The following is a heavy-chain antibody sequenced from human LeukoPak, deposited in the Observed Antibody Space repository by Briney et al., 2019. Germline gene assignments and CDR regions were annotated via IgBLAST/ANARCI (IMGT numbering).Heavy chain of an antibody. Sequence: GGSLRLSCAASGFTFSSYAMSWVRQAPGKGLQWVAVVSGTGITTYYAPSVKGRFTISRDNSKNTYYLQMNSLRAEDTARYYCAKTGLYSSSSRGYFDSWGQGTLVTVSS. CDR1: GFTFSSYA. V-gene: IGHV3-23*01. D-gene: IGHD6-6*01. CDR2: VSGTGITT. CDR3: AKTGLYSSSSRGYFDS. J-gene: IGHJ4*02.